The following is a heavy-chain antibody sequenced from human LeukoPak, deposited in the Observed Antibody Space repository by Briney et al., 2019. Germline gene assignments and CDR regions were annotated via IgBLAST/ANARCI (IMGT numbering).Heavy chain of an antibody. CDR3: ARDILAARPVDY. V-gene: IGHV3-74*01. CDR2: INSDGIST. CDR1: GFTFSGYW. Sequence: QPGGSLRLSCAASGFTFSGYWMHWVRQAPGKGLVWVSRINSDGISTTYADSVKGRFTISRGNAKNTLYLQMNSLRAEDTAVYYCARDILAARPVDYWGQGTLVTVSS. D-gene: IGHD6-6*01. J-gene: IGHJ4*02.